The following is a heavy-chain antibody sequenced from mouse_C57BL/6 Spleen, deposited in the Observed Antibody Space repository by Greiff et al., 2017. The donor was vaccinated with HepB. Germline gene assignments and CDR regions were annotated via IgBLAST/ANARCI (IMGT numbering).Heavy chain of an antibody. Sequence: QVQLQQSGAELVRPGASVTLSCKASGYTFTDYEMHWVKQTPVHGLEWIGAIDPETGGTAYNQKFKGKAILTADKSSSTAYMELRSLTSEDSAVYYCTRREAGLDYWGQGTTLTVSS. CDR2: IDPETGGT. J-gene: IGHJ2*01. D-gene: IGHD3-2*02. V-gene: IGHV1-15*01. CDR3: TRREAGLDY. CDR1: GYTFTDYE.